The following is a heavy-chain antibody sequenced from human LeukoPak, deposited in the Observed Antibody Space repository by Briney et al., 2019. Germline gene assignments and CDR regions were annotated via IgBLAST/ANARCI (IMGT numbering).Heavy chain of an antibody. CDR3: ARSPTVTFPRFDY. V-gene: IGHV4-30-2*01. Sequence: PSETLSLTCTVSGGSISSGGYYWSWIRQPPGKGLEWIGYIYHSGSTYYNPSLKSRVTISVDRSKNQFSLKLSSVTAADTAVYYCARSPTVTFPRFDYWGQGTLVTVSS. D-gene: IGHD4-17*01. J-gene: IGHJ4*02. CDR2: IYHSGST. CDR1: GGSISSGGYY.